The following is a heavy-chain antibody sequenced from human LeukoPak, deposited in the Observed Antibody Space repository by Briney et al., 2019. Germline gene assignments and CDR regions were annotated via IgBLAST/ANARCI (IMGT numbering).Heavy chain of an antibody. CDR3: ARQGGGCSSTNCYGGGYYYYYMDV. Sequence: GESLKISCKGSGYSFTTYWIGWVRQMPGKGLEWMGIIYPGDSDTRYSPPFQGQVTISADKSISTAYLQWSSLKASDTAMYYCARQGGGCSSTNCYGGGYYYYYMDVWGKGTTVTVSS. J-gene: IGHJ6*03. D-gene: IGHD2-2*01. CDR2: IYPGDSDT. CDR1: GYSFTTYW. V-gene: IGHV5-51*01.